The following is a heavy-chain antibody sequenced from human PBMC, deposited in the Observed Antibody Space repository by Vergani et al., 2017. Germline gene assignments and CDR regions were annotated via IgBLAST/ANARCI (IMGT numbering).Heavy chain of an antibody. J-gene: IGHJ6*02. CDR3: ARGYSSSWYMLGSGYYYYGMDV. V-gene: IGHV4-59*01. Sequence: QVQLQESGPGLVKPSETLSLTCTVSGGSISSYYWSWIRQPPGKGLEWIGYIYYSGSTNYNPSLKSRVTISVDTSKNQFSLKLSSVTAAETAVYYCARGYSSSWYMLGSGYYYYGMDVWGQGTTVTVSS. CDR1: GGSISSYY. CDR2: IYYSGST. D-gene: IGHD6-13*01.